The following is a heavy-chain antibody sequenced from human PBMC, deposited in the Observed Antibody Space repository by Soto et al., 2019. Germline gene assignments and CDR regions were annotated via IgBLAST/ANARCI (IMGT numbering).Heavy chain of an antibody. Sequence: GASVKVSCKASGGTFSSYTISWVRQAPGQGLEWMGRIIPILGIANYAQKFQGRVTITADKSTSTAYMELSSLRSEDTAVYYCAEGGYNNYYYYGMDVWGQGTTVTVS. J-gene: IGHJ6*02. CDR2: IIPILGIA. V-gene: IGHV1-69*02. D-gene: IGHD5-12*01. CDR1: GGTFSSYT. CDR3: AEGGYNNYYYYGMDV.